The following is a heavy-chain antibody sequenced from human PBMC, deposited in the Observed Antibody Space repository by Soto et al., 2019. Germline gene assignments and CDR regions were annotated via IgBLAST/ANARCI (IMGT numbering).Heavy chain of an antibody. CDR1: GGSISSYY. V-gene: IGHV4-59*01. Sequence: QXSGPGLVKPSETLSLTCTVSGGSISSYYWSWIRQPPGKGLEWIGYIYYSGSTNYNPSLXLLVTIPVDPSKNPFSLKLSPVPAADTAGYYWARYGTIAAAGSYGMDVWGQGTTVTVSS. CDR2: IYYSGST. CDR3: ARYGTIAAAGSYGMDV. J-gene: IGHJ6*02. D-gene: IGHD6-13*01.